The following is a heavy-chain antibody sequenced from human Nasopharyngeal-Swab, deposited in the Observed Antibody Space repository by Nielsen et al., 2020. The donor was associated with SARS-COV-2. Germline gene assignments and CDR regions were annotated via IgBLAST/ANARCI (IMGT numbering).Heavy chain of an antibody. CDR1: GGSFSGYY. CDR2: INHSGST. Sequence: SETLSLTCAVYGGSFSGYYWSWIRQPPGKGLEWIGEINHSGSTNYNPSLKSRVTISVDTSKNQFSLKLSSVTAADTAVYYCARGTGSWWRNWFDPWGQRTLVTVSS. V-gene: IGHV4-34*01. D-gene: IGHD6-13*01. J-gene: IGHJ5*02. CDR3: ARGTGSWWRNWFDP.